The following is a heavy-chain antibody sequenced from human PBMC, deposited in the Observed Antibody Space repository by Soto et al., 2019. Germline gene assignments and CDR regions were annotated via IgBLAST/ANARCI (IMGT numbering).Heavy chain of an antibody. CDR2: IIPIFNTA. CDR3: ASSYLYSSGWYGRWDYYYYGMDV. CDR1: GGTFSNYA. J-gene: IGHJ6*02. D-gene: IGHD6-19*01. V-gene: IGHV1-69*06. Sequence: QVQLVQSGAEVKKPGSSVKVSCKASGGTFSNYAISWVRQAPGQGLEWMGGIIPIFNTANYAQKFQGRVTITADKSTSTAYMELSSLRSDDTAVYYCASSYLYSSGWYGRWDYYYYGMDVWGQGTTVTVSS.